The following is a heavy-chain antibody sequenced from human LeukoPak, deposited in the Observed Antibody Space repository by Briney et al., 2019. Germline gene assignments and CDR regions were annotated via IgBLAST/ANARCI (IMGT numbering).Heavy chain of an antibody. V-gene: IGHV3-48*01. CDR1: GFTFSRYA. Sequence: GGSLRLSCTASGFTFSRYAMNWVRQAPGKGLEWVSYISTSISTIYYADSVKGRFTISRDNAKNSLYLQMNSLRAEDSAVYYCARDAAWSGYYDAFDIWGQGTMVTVSS. J-gene: IGHJ3*02. CDR2: ISTSISTI. D-gene: IGHD3-3*01. CDR3: ARDAAWSGYYDAFDI.